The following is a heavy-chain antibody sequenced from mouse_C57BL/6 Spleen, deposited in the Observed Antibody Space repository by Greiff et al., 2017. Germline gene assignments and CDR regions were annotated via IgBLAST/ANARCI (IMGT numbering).Heavy chain of an antibody. CDR3: ASERGHDYDGISPDYYAMDY. Sequence: QVQLQQSGAELVRPGASVKLSCKASGYTFTDYYINWVKQRPGQGLEWIARIYPGSGNTYYNEKFKGKATLTAEKSSSAAYMPLSSLTTEDSAVYCCASERGHDYDGISPDYYAMDYWGQGTSVTVSS. V-gene: IGHV1-76*01. J-gene: IGHJ4*01. CDR1: GYTFTDYY. D-gene: IGHD2-4*01. CDR2: IYPGSGNT.